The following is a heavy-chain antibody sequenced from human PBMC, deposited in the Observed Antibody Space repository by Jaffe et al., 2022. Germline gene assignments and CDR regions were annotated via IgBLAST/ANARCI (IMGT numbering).Heavy chain of an antibody. Sequence: EVQLVESGGGLVQPGRSLRLSCTASGFTFGDYAMSWVRQAPGKGLEWVGFIRSKAYGGTTEYAASVKGRFTISRDDSKSIAYLQMNSLKTEDTAVYYCTSAQATYYYGSGSSSHDYWGQGTLVTVSS. V-gene: IGHV3-49*04. CDR3: TSAQATYYYGSGSSSHDY. D-gene: IGHD3-10*01. J-gene: IGHJ4*02. CDR1: GFTFGDYA. CDR2: IRSKAYGGTT.